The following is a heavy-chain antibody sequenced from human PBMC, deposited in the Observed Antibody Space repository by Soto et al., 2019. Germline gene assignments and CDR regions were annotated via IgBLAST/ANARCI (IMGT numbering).Heavy chain of an antibody. D-gene: IGHD2-21*01. Sequence: QVQLVQSRAEVKKPRSSVMVSCRASEGTFNSHVVSWVRQAPGQGLQWMGGILPLFGTTNYAHQLEGRVTITADSSTTTSYLDLSGLTPGDTAVYYCASGDTLFESSQKYYQYGLDVWGQGPTVIVSS. V-gene: IGHV1-69*01. CDR2: ILPLFGTT. CDR3: ASGDTLFESSQKYYQYGLDV. J-gene: IGHJ6*02. CDR1: EGTFNSHV.